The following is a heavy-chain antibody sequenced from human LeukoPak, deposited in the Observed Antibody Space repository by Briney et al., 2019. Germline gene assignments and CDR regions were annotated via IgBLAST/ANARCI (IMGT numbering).Heavy chain of an antibody. CDR3: ARGFGGSSTSYAYPFGY. Sequence: SETLSLTCTVSGGSISSGGYYWSWIRQHPGKGLEWIGYIYYSGSTYYNPSLKSRITISVDTSKNQFSLKLSSVTAADTAVYYRARGFGGSSTSYAYPFGYWGQGTLVTVSS. V-gene: IGHV4-31*03. CDR1: GGSISSGGYY. D-gene: IGHD2-2*01. CDR2: IYYSGST. J-gene: IGHJ4*02.